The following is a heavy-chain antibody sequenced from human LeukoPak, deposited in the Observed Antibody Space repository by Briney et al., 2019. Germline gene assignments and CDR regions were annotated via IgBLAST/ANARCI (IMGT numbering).Heavy chain of an antibody. J-gene: IGHJ6*03. Sequence: PSDTLSLPCTVSDDSISKNYWTWVRQAPGKGLEWIGYISYNGIPSFSFDSDETNYNTSRKSRVTISGDKSRNQISLRLSAVTAADTAVYYCARGSLVRAPYYFFYMDVWGKGTTVSVSS. D-gene: IGHD4-23*01. V-gene: IGHV4-59*07. CDR1: DDSISKNY. CDR3: ARGSLVRAPYYFFYMDV. CDR2: ISYNGIPSFSFDSDET.